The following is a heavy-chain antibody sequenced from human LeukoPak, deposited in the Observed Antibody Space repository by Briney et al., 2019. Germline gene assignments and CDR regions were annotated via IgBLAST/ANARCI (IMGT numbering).Heavy chain of an antibody. V-gene: IGHV1-2*02. Sequence: ASVKVSCKASGYTFTDYYIHWVRQAPGQGLEWMAWMNPNSGGTSYAQKFQGRVTMTRDTSISTAYMELSSLRSEDTAVYYCARVPRRGDRFDPWGQGTLVTVSS. D-gene: IGHD3-10*01. CDR1: GYTFTDYY. CDR3: ARVPRRGDRFDP. J-gene: IGHJ5*02. CDR2: MNPNSGGT.